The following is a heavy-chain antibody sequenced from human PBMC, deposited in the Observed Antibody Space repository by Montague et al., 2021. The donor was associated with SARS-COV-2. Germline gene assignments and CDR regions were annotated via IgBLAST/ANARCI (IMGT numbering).Heavy chain of an antibody. J-gene: IGHJ4*02. CDR1: GFPFSTYW. CDR3: ARSNLHDYADY. CDR2: INPDGDAT. Sequence: SLRLSCAASGFPFSTYWMYWIRQVPGKGLAWVSRINPDGDATTYADSVKGRFTISRDKSKNILYLQMNSLRGEDTAVYYCARSNLHDYADYWGRGNLVTVSS. D-gene: IGHD4/OR15-4a*01. V-gene: IGHV3-74*01.